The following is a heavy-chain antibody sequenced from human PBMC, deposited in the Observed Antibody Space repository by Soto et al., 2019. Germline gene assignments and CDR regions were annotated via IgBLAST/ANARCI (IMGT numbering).Heavy chain of an antibody. CDR2: INFFLGKT. V-gene: IGHV3-23*01. CDR1: GFNFKGYG. CDR3: AGPGYSSQDY. Sequence: GGSLRLSCAASGFNFKGYGISWVRQSPEKGLEWVASINFFLGKTYYADSVKGRSTISKDDAKDTVFLHLNSLRAEDTAVYYCAGPGYSSQDYWGQGALVTVSS. D-gene: IGHD5-18*01. J-gene: IGHJ4*02.